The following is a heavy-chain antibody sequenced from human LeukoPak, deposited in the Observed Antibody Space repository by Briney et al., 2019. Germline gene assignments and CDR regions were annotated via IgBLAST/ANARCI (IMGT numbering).Heavy chain of an antibody. J-gene: IGHJ5*02. Sequence: GGSLRLSCAASGLIFSNYMSWVRQAPGKGLEWVSVIYSGGSTYYADSVKGRFTISRHNSKNTLYLQMNSLRAEDTAVYYCARGVMTTVTTWGENWFDPWGQGTLVTVSS. CDR2: IYSGGST. CDR1: GLIFSNY. D-gene: IGHD4-17*01. CDR3: ARGVMTTVTTWGENWFDP. V-gene: IGHV3-53*04.